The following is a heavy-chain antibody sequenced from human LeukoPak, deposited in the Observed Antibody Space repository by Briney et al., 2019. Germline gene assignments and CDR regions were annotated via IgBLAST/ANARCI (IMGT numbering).Heavy chain of an antibody. CDR2: IYSGGNT. D-gene: IGHD2-21*02. CDR3: ARGTVTAPDY. J-gene: IGHJ4*02. V-gene: IGHV3-53*01. Sequence: GGSLRLSCAASGSSVSNTYMSWVRQAPGKGLEWVSIIYSGGNTYYADSVKGRFTISRDNSKNTLYLQMNRLRPEDTAVYYCARGTVTAPDYWGQGTLVTVSS. CDR1: GSSVSNTY.